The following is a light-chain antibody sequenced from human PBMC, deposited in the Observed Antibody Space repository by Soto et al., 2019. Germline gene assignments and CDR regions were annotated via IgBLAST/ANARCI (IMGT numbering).Light chain of an antibody. CDR2: GVS. CDR3: SSYAGRNNAVV. CDR1: SSDVGGYNS. V-gene: IGLV2-8*01. Sequence: QSVLTQPPSASGSPGQSVTISCTGTSSDVGGYNSVSWYQQHPGKAPKLMIYGVSTRPSGVPDRFSGSKSGNTASLTVSGLQVEDEADYYCSSYAGRNNAVVFGGGTKVTVL. J-gene: IGLJ2*01.